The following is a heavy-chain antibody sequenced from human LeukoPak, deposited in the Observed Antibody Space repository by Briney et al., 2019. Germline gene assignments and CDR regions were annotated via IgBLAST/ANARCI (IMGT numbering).Heavy chain of an antibody. V-gene: IGHV3-23*01. CDR1: GFTFNNYG. CDR3: AKGSSGYFADL. Sequence: GGSLRLSCAASGFTFNNYGLIWVRQAPGKGLEWVAAISNDGGGTMYAAFVEGRFTVSRDNSKNTLFLQMNSLRAEDTALYYCAKGSSGYFADLWGQGTLVTVSS. CDR2: ISNDGGGT. J-gene: IGHJ5*02. D-gene: IGHD3-22*01.